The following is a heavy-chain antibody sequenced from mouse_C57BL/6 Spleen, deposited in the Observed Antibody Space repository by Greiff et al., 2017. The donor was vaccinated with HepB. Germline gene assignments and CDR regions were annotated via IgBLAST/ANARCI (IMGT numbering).Heavy chain of an antibody. Sequence: QVQLQQSGPELVKPGASVKISCKASGYAFSSSWMNWVKQRPGKGLEWIGRIYPGDGDTTYNGKFKGKATLTADKSSSTAYMQLSRLTSEDSAVYFCERWKYYGSSSYLYFGVWGTGTTVTVDS. V-gene: IGHV1-82*01. D-gene: IGHD1-1*01. CDR1: GYAFSSSW. J-gene: IGHJ1*03. CDR3: ERWKYYGSSSYLYFGV. CDR2: IYPGDGDT.